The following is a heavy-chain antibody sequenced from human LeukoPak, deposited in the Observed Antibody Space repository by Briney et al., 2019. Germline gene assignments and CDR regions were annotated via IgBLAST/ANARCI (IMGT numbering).Heavy chain of an antibody. J-gene: IGHJ3*02. D-gene: IGHD3-3*01. V-gene: IGHV3-66*02. Sequence: GGSLRLSCAASGFTVSTKYMSWVRQAPGKGLEWVSLIYSDGSTYYADSVKSRITISRDNSKNTLYLQMNSLRAEDTAVYYCASYYLEWLFGWAFDIWGQGTMVTVFS. CDR2: IYSDGST. CDR3: ASYYLEWLFGWAFDI. CDR1: GFTVSTKY.